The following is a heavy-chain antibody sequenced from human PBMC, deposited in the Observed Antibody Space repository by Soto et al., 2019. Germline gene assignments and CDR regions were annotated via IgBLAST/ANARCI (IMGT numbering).Heavy chain of an antibody. V-gene: IGHV4-4*02. Sequence: QVQLQESGPGLVKPSGTLSLTCAVSGDSMSNTNWWRWVRQPPGKGLEWIGEIYHSGSTNYNPSLKSRVTISVDKSKNQFSLKLTSVTAADTAVYYCATRSLRSLRFLETHWGQGTMVTVSS. D-gene: IGHD3-3*01. CDR2: IYHSGST. CDR3: ATRSLRSLRFLETH. CDR1: GDSMSNTNW. J-gene: IGHJ4*02.